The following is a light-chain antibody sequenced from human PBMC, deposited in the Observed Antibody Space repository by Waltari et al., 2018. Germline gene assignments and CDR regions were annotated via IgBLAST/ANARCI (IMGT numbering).Light chain of an antibody. V-gene: IGKV1-5*03. J-gene: IGKJ2*01. Sequence: DIQMTQSPSTLSASVGDRVSLTCRASQSISGWLRWYQQKPGKAPKLLIYKASTLETGVPSRFSGSGSGTEFTLTISSLQPDDFAAYYCQQYYSYPYTFGQGTKLEIK. CDR2: KAS. CDR1: QSISGW. CDR3: QQYYSYPYT.